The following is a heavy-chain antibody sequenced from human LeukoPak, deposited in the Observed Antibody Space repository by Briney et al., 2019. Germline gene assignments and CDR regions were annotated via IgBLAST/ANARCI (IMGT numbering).Heavy chain of an antibody. CDR3: AKTKGYSYGYYFDY. Sequence: GGSLRLSCAASGYTFSSYAMHWVRQSLGKGLEWVAVMSYDGFNKYYADSVKGRFTISRDNSKNTLYLQMNSLRAEDTAVYYCAKTKGYSYGYYFDYWGQGTLVTVSS. D-gene: IGHD5-18*01. V-gene: IGHV3-30*18. J-gene: IGHJ4*02. CDR2: MSYDGFNK. CDR1: GYTFSSYA.